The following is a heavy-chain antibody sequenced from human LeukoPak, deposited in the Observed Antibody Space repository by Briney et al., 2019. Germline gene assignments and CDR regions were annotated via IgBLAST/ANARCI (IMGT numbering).Heavy chain of an antibody. CDR3: ARVSAATGYTLDY. CDR1: GFTFGSYA. V-gene: IGHV3-72*01. CDR2: SRNKAKSYTT. Sequence: PGGSLRLSCAASGFTFGSYAMSWVRQAPGKGLEWVGRSRNKAKSYTTEYAASVKGRFASSRDDSKNSLYLQMNRLETEDTAVYYCARVSAATGYTLDYWGQGTLVTVSS. D-gene: IGHD1-1*01. J-gene: IGHJ4*02.